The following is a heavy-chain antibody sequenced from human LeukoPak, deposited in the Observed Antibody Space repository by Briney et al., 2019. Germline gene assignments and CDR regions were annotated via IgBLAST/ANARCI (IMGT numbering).Heavy chain of an antibody. CDR1: GGSFSGYY. Sequence: SETLSLTCAVYGGSFSGYYWSWIRQPPGKGLEWIGEINHSGSTNYNPSLKSRVTISVDTSKNQFSLNLRSVTAADTAVYYCARQAGRDAWNFDSWGQGTLVTVSS. CDR2: INHSGST. D-gene: IGHD6-19*01. V-gene: IGHV4-34*01. J-gene: IGHJ4*02. CDR3: ARQAGRDAWNFDS.